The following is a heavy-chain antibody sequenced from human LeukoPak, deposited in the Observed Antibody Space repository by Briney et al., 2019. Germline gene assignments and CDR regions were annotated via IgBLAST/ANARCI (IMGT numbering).Heavy chain of an antibody. J-gene: IGHJ1*01. Sequence: GRSLRLSCAASGFTFDDYAMHWVRQAPGKGLEWVSGISWNSGSIGYADSVKGRFTISRDNAKNILSLHMNSLRAEDTAVYYCARQPFGPGTYLQYWGQGTLVIVSS. CDR1: GFTFDDYA. V-gene: IGHV3-9*01. CDR2: ISWNSGSI. CDR3: ARQPFGPGTYLQY. D-gene: IGHD3-10*01.